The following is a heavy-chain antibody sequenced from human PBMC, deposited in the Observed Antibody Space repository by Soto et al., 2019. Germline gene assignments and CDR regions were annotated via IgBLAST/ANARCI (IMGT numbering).Heavy chain of an antibody. CDR1: GGSISSSSYY. Sequence: QLQLQESGPGLVKPSETLSLTCTVSGGSISSSSYYWGWIRQPPGKGLEWIGSIYYSGSTYYNPSLKSRVTISVDTSKNQFSLKLSSVTAADTAVYYCASVPAATLYWFDPWGQGTLVTVSS. CDR2: IYYSGST. V-gene: IGHV4-39*01. CDR3: ASVPAATLYWFDP. D-gene: IGHD2-2*01. J-gene: IGHJ5*02.